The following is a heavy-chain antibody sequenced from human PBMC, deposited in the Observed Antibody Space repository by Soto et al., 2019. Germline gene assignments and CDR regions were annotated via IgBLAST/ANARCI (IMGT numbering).Heavy chain of an antibody. CDR3: ARDLKYCSGGSCYSGAFDI. CDR1: GYSISSGYY. D-gene: IGHD2-15*01. V-gene: IGHV4-38-2*02. Sequence: PSETLSLTCAVSGYSISSGYYWGWIRQPPGKGLEWIGSIYHSGSTYYNPSLKSRVTISVDTSKNQFSLKLSSLTAADTAVYYCARDLKYCSGGSCYSGAFDIWGQGTMVTVSS. J-gene: IGHJ3*02. CDR2: IYHSGST.